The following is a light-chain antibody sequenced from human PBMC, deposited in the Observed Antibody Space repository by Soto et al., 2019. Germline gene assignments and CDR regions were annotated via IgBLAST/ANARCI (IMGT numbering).Light chain of an antibody. Sequence: EIVLTQSPGTLSLSPGDRVTLSCRASQSVSSNYLAWYQQKPGQAPRLLIYATSARATGIPDRFSGSGSGRGFGLTSSGLEAEDVAMCYCQQYGDYNSPRYSFGQGTRLEI. V-gene: IGKV3-20*01. CDR2: ATS. CDR1: QSVSSNY. J-gene: IGKJ2*03. CDR3: QQYGDYNSPRYS.